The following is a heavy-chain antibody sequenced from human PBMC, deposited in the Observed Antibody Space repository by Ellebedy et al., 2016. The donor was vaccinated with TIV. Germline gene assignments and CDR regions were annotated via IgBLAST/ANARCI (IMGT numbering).Heavy chain of an antibody. V-gene: IGHV3-74*01. CDR3: ARLGHGSGSSDWFDP. CDR2: INRDGSII. D-gene: IGHD3-10*01. J-gene: IGHJ5*02. Sequence: PGGSLRLSCAASGITFSSSWMHWVRQAPGKGLVWVSRINRDGSIINYADSVKGRFTISRDNAKNSLYLQMNSLRAEDTAVYYCARLGHGSGSSDWFDPWGQGTLVTVSS. CDR1: GITFSSSW.